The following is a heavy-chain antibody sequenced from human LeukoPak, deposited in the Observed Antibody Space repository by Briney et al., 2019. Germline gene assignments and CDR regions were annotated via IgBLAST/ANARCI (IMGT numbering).Heavy chain of an antibody. CDR1: GYTFTTYA. CDR2: INAGNGNT. Sequence: ASVKVSCKASGYTFTTYAMHWVRQAPGQRLEWMGWINAGNGNTKYSQKFQGRVTITRDTSASTAYMELSSLRSEDTAVYYCASGSAAKGYYYMDVWGQGTTVTVSS. J-gene: IGHJ6*03. CDR3: ASGSAAKGYYYMDV. V-gene: IGHV1-3*01. D-gene: IGHD2-2*01.